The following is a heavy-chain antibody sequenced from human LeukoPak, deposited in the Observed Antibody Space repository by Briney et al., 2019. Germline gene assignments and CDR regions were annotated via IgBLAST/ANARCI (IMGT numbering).Heavy chain of an antibody. Sequence: GESLKISCKGSGYSFTSYWIGWVRQMPGKGLEWMGIIYPGDSDTRYSPSFPGQVTISTDKSISSAYLQWSSLKASDTAMYYCARRAVGATQGSYYFDYWGQGTLVTVSS. CDR2: IYPGDSDT. V-gene: IGHV5-51*01. CDR1: GYSFTSYW. J-gene: IGHJ4*02. D-gene: IGHD1-26*01. CDR3: ARRAVGATQGSYYFDY.